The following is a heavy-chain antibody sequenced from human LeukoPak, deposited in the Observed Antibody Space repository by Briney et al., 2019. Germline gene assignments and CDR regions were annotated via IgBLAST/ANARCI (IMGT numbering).Heavy chain of an antibody. V-gene: IGHV1-2*06. Sequence: SVKLSCKTSGYTFTGCYVHWVRQAPGQGLEWMGRITPNTGDTIYAKRFQGRATMTRYTSISAAYMELSSLSSDDTAIYYCARDLVGGIWSAGFWGQGTLVTVSS. J-gene: IGHJ4*02. D-gene: IGHD3-3*01. CDR2: ITPNTGDT. CDR1: GYTFTGCY. CDR3: ARDLVGGIWSAGF.